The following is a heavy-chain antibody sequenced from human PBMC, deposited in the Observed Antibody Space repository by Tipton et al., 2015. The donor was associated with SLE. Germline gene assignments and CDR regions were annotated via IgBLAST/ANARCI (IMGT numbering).Heavy chain of an antibody. CDR2: IYYREGT. J-gene: IGHJ6*02. V-gene: IGHV4-59*08. CDR1: GDSINSYY. Sequence: TLSLTCTVSGDSINSYYWSWIRQPPGEGLEWIGYIYYREGTNYSPSLKSRFTISLDASKNQLSLKLSSVTAADTAVYYCARHHGSGWLFGLAVWGQGTTVTVSS. D-gene: IGHD6-19*01. CDR3: ARHHGSGWLFGLAV.